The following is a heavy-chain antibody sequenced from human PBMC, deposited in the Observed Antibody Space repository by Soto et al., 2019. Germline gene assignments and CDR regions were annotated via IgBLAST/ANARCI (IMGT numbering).Heavy chain of an antibody. CDR2: ISGSGSNT. CDR3: AKEGGSGWGIIDY. J-gene: IGHJ4*02. D-gene: IGHD6-19*01. V-gene: IGHV3-23*01. Sequence: EVQLLESGGGLAQPGGSLRLSCAASGFTFSNYGMSWVRQAPGKGLEWVSTISGSGSNTYYVDSVKGQFTISRDNSKNTLYLQMNSLRDEDTAIYYCAKEGGSGWGIIDYWGQGTVVTVSP. CDR1: GFTFSNYG.